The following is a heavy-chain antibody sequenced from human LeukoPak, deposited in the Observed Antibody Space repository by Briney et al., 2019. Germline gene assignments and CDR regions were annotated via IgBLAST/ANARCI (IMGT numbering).Heavy chain of an antibody. CDR3: ARGAPRAYCSTTSCWGAFDI. V-gene: IGHV3-48*01. J-gene: IGHJ3*02. CDR1: GFTFSSYS. Sequence: GGSLRLPCAASGFTFSSYSMNWVRQAPGKGLEWVSYITSSSSTIYYADSVKGRFTISRDNAKNSLYLQMNGLRGEDTAVYYCARGAPRAYCSTTSCWGAFDIWGQGTMVTVSS. CDR2: ITSSSSTI. D-gene: IGHD2-2*01.